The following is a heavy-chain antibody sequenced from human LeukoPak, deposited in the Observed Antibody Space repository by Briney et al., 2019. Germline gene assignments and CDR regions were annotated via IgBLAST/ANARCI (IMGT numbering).Heavy chain of an antibody. CDR1: GFTFSSHG. CDR3: ARWGPDKRFDY. Sequence: GGSLRLSCTASGFTFSSHGRHWVRQAPGKGLEWVAVIWYDGSNKYYGDSAKGRFTISRDNSKNPLFLKMNSLRVEDTAVYYCARWGPDKRFDYWGQGAPVTVSP. CDR2: IWYDGSNK. J-gene: IGHJ4*02. D-gene: IGHD3-16*01. V-gene: IGHV3-33*02.